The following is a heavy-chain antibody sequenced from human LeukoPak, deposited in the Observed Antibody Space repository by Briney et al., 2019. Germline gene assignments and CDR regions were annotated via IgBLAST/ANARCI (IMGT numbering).Heavy chain of an antibody. J-gene: IGHJ6*02. CDR2: INHSGST. Sequence: KPSETLSLTCAVSGGSISSGGYSWSWIRQPPGKGLEWIGEINHSGSTNYNPSLKSRVTISVDTSKNQFSLKLSSVTAADTAVYYCAGANIVVVPAAHSYYYYYGMDVWGQGTTVTVSS. D-gene: IGHD2-2*01. V-gene: IGHV4-30-2*01. CDR3: AGANIVVVPAAHSYYYYYGMDV. CDR1: GGSISSGGYS.